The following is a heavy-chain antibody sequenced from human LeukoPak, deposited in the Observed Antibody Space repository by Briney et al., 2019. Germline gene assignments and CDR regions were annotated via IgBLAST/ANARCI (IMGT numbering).Heavy chain of an antibody. CDR2: ITSSSSYI. CDR1: GFTFSDYS. V-gene: IGHV3-21*01. J-gene: IGHJ2*01. Sequence: GGSLRLSCAASGFTFSDYSMNSVRQAPGKGLEWVSSITSSSSYIYYADSVKGRFTISRDKARNSLYLQMHSPRAEDTAVYYCARAVGYCSSTTCYNWYFELWGRGTLVTVSS. CDR3: ARAVGYCSSTTCYNWYFEL. D-gene: IGHD2-2*01.